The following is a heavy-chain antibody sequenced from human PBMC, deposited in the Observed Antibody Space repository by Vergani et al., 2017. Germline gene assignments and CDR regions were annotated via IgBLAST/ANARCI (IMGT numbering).Heavy chain of an antibody. D-gene: IGHD2-15*01. V-gene: IGHV3-53*01. Sequence: EVQLVESGGGLIQPGGSLRLSCAASGFTVSSNYMSWVRQAPGKGLEWVSVIYSGGSTYYADSVKGRFTISRDNSKNTLYLQMNSLRAEDTAVYYCAKDETGYCSGGSCPSDYWGQGTLVTVSS. CDR1: GFTVSSNY. J-gene: IGHJ4*02. CDR2: IYSGGST. CDR3: AKDETGYCSGGSCPSDY.